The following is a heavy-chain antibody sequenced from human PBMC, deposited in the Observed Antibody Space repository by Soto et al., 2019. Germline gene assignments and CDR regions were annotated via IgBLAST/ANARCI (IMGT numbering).Heavy chain of an antibody. CDR2: ISYDGSNK. J-gene: IGHJ4*02. D-gene: IGHD1-26*01. Sequence: GGSLRLSCAASGFTFSSYAMHWVRQAPGKGLEWVAVISYDGSNKYYADSVKGRFTISRDNSKNTLYLQMNSLRAEDTAVYYCARDSTRSGATTFDYWGQGTLVTVSS. V-gene: IGHV3-30-3*01. CDR3: ARDSTRSGATTFDY. CDR1: GFTFSSYA.